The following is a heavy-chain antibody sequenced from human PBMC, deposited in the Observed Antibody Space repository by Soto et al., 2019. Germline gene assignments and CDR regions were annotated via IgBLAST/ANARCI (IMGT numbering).Heavy chain of an antibody. V-gene: IGHV2-5*01. D-gene: IGHD1-26*01. J-gene: IGHJ4*02. CDR3: AQTVGPHFDY. CDR2: IYWNDDK. Sequence: EWLALIYWNDDKRYSPSLKSRLTITKDTSKNQVVLTMTNMDPVDTATYYCAQTVGPHFDYWGQGTLVTVSS.